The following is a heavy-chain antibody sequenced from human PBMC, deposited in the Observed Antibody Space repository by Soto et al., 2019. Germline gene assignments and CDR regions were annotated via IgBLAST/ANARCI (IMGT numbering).Heavy chain of an antibody. V-gene: IGHV3-30*18. CDR2: ISNDGSNK. CDR1: GFSFSTYG. D-gene: IGHD6-6*01. CDR3: AKVVRADSTSSNFYYYSGMDV. J-gene: IGHJ6*02. Sequence: QVQMVESGGGVVQPGRSLRLSCAASGFSFSTYGMHWVRQAPGKGLEWMADISNDGSNKYYADSVKGRFTISRDNSKDTLFLQMNSLRGEDTAVYYCAKVVRADSTSSNFYYYSGMDVWGQGTTVTVSS.